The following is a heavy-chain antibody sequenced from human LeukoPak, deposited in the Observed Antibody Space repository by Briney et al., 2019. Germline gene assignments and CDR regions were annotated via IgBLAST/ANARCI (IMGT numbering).Heavy chain of an antibody. D-gene: IGHD5-12*01. CDR3: AREDSGYDQYNWFDP. V-gene: IGHV1-18*01. CDR1: GYTFTSYG. CDR2: TSAYNGNT. Sequence: ASVKVSCKASGYTFTSYGISWVRQAPGQRLEWMGWTSAYNGNTNYAQKLQGRVTMTTDTSTSTAYMELRSLRSDDTALYYCAREDSGYDQYNWFDPWGQGTLVTVSS. J-gene: IGHJ5*02.